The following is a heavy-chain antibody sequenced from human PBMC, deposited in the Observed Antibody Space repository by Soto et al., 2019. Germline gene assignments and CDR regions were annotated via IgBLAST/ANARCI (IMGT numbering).Heavy chain of an antibody. Sequence: SQTLSLICAISGDSVSSNSAAWNWIRQSPSRGLEWLGRTYYRSKWYNDYAVSVKSRITINPDTSKNQFSLQLNSVTPEDTAVYYCARATGIAVAGTLDYWGQGTLVTVSS. V-gene: IGHV6-1*01. CDR1: GDSVSSNSAA. CDR3: ARATGIAVAGTLDY. CDR2: TYYRSKWYN. J-gene: IGHJ4*02. D-gene: IGHD6-19*01.